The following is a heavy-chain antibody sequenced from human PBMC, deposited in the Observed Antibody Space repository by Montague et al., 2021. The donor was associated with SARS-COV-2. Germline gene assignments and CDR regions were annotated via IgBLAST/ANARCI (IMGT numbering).Heavy chain of an antibody. D-gene: IGHD2-21*01. J-gene: IGHJ5*01. Sequence: SETLSLTCTVSFGSISTYYWSWIRQPPGKGLEWIGFIFYNGSTKYNPSLKRRVSISLDTSKNQFSLKLSSVIAADTAVYYCARQDAWAYCGDECYRGWFDSWGQGTLVTVSS. CDR1: FGSISTYY. CDR3: ARQDAWAYCGDECYRGWFDS. V-gene: IGHV4-59*01. CDR2: IFYNGST.